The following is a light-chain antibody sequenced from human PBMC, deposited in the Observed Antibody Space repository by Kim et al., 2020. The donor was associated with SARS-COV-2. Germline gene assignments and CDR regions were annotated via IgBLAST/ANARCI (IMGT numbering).Light chain of an antibody. Sequence: PGEGATLSCRASQSVGTTYLAWYQQKPGQPLRLLIYGASSRAIGIPDRFSGSGSGTDFTLAISRLEPEDFGVYYCQQYGSSPPITFGQGTRLEIK. CDR3: QQYGSSPPIT. V-gene: IGKV3-20*01. CDR1: QSVGTTY. CDR2: GAS. J-gene: IGKJ5*01.